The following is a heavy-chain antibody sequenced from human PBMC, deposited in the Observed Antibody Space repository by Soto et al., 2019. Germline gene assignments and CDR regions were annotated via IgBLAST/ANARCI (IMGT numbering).Heavy chain of an antibody. Sequence: GGSLRLSCAASGFTFSSYAMSWVRQAPGKGLEWVSDIRVSGGSSYYAESVKGRFTISRDNSKNMLYLQMNSLGPEDTALYYCVKQDCSGSDCYEVDNWGQGTLVTVSS. J-gene: IGHJ4*02. CDR3: VKQDCSGSDCYEVDN. CDR2: IRVSGGSS. CDR1: GFTFSSYA. D-gene: IGHD2-15*01. V-gene: IGHV3-23*01.